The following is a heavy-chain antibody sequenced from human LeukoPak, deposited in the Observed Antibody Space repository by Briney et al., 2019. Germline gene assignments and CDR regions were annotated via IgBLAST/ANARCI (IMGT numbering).Heavy chain of an antibody. V-gene: IGHV4-39*01. CDR2: IYDSGST. D-gene: IGHD3-10*01. J-gene: IGHJ5*02. CDR1: GFTFSTYSMN. Sequence: GSLGLSCAASGFTFSTYSMNWVRQAPGKGLEWIGSIYDSGSTYYNPSLKSRVTISVDTSKNQFSLKLNSVTAADTAVYYCARHYGPWGQGTLVTVSS. CDR3: ARHYGP.